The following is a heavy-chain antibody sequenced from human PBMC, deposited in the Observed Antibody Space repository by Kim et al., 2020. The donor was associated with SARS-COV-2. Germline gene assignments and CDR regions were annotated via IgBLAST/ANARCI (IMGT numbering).Heavy chain of an antibody. CDR2: GST. CDR3: ARVSGPLSY. Sequence: GSTNYNPSLRSRVTISVDTSKNQFSLKLSSVTAADTAVYYCARVSGPLSYWGQGTLVTVSS. D-gene: IGHD3-3*01. V-gene: IGHV4-34*01. J-gene: IGHJ4*02.